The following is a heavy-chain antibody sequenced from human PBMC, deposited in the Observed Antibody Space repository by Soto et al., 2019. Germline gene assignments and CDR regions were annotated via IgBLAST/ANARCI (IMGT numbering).Heavy chain of an antibody. J-gene: IGHJ4*02. Sequence: PSETLSLTCTVSGGSINSYFWSWIRQPPGKGLEWIGYIYYSGSTNHNPSLKSRVTISVDTSKNQFSLKLSSVTAADTAVYYCARGLRFLEEAYWGQGTLVTSPQ. CDR2: IYYSGST. CDR1: GGSINSYF. V-gene: IGHV4-59*01. CDR3: ARGLRFLEEAY. D-gene: IGHD3-3*01.